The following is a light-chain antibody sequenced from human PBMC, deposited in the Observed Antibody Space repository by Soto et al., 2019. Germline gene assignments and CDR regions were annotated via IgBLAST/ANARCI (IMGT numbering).Light chain of an antibody. Sequence: QSVLTQPASVSGSPGQSITISCTGTSSDVGGYNYVSWYQHHPGKAPKLMIYDVSNRPSGVSNRFSGSKSGNPASLTISGLQAEDEADYYFSSYTSSSKVVFGGGTKLTGL. J-gene: IGLJ2*01. CDR2: DVS. CDR3: SSYTSSSKVV. V-gene: IGLV2-14*03. CDR1: SSDVGGYNY.